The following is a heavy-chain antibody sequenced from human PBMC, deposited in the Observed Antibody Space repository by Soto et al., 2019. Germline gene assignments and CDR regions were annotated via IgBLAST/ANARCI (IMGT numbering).Heavy chain of an antibody. CDR1: GGSISSCY. Sequence: SETLSLTCTVSGGSISSCYWSWIRQRPGKGLGRIGCIYYSGTTYYNPSLKSRVTISVDTSKNQFSLKLSSVTAADTAVYYCARLRPVSVDGFAFHFYYYYYMDVWGKGTTVTVSS. J-gene: IGHJ6*03. D-gene: IGHD3-3*02. CDR2: IYYSGTT. CDR3: ARLRPVSVDGFAFHFYYYYYMDV. V-gene: IGHV4-59*04.